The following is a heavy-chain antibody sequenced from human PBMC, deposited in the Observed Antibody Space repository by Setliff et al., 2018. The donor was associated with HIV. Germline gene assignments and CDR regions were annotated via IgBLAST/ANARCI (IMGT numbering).Heavy chain of an antibody. CDR2: IKQDGSEK. CDR1: GFTFSSYW. Sequence: GGSLRLSCAASGFTFSSYWMSWVRQAPGKGLEWVANIKQDGSEKYYVDSVKGRFTISRDNAKNSLYLQMNSLRAEDTAVYYCARGLLQFLEWPPAYGMDVWGQGTTVTVSS. D-gene: IGHD3-3*01. CDR3: ARGLLQFLEWPPAYGMDV. J-gene: IGHJ6*02. V-gene: IGHV3-7*01.